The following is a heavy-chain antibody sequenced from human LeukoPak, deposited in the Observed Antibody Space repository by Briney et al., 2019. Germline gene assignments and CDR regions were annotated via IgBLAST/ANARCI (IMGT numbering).Heavy chain of an antibody. D-gene: IGHD3-22*01. CDR3: ARPMILGENWFDP. Sequence: GGSLRLSCAASGFTFSSYSMNWVRQAPGKGLEWVSYISSSSTTIYYADSVKGRFTISRDNAKNSVYLQMNSLRAEDTAVYYCARPMILGENWFDPWGQGTLVTVSS. CDR2: ISSSSTTI. CDR1: GFTFSSYS. J-gene: IGHJ5*02. V-gene: IGHV3-48*04.